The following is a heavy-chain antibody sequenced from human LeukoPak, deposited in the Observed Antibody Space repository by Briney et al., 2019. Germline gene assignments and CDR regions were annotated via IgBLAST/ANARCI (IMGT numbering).Heavy chain of an antibody. J-gene: IGHJ4*02. CDR2: IYYSGST. Sequence: SETLSLTCAVYGGSFSGYYWSWIRQPPGKGLEWIGSIYYSGSTYYNPSLKSRVTISVDTSKNQFSLKLSSVTAADTAVYYCARRGVQGVIWGQGTLVTVSS. V-gene: IGHV4-34*01. CDR3: ARRGVQGVI. CDR1: GGSFSGYY. D-gene: IGHD3-10*01.